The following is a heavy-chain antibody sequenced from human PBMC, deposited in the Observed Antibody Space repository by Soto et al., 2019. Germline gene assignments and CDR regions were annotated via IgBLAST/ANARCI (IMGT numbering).Heavy chain of an antibody. V-gene: IGHV3-9*01. CDR1: GFTFDDYA. D-gene: IGHD1-26*01. Sequence: VQLVESGGGLVQPGRSLRLSCTASGFTFDDYAMHWVRQAPGKGLEWVSTINWNSGNIAYADSVKGRFTISRDNSKNSLYLQMNSLRPEDTALYYCAKGVRVAATYFDYWGQGTLVTVSS. J-gene: IGHJ4*02. CDR3: AKGVRVAATYFDY. CDR2: INWNSGNI.